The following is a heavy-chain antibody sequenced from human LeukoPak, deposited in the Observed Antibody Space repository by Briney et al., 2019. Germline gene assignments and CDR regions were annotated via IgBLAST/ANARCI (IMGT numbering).Heavy chain of an antibody. D-gene: IGHD3-9*01. CDR2: IIPIFGTA. CDR3: ASLATYYDILTGYSPYNWFDP. J-gene: IGHJ5*02. V-gene: IGHV1-69*13. Sequence: SVKVSCKASGGTFSSYAISWVRQAPGQGLEWMGGIIPIFGTANYAQKFQGRVTITADESTSTAYMELSSLRSEDTAVYYCASLATYYDILTGYSPYNWFDPWGQGTLVTVSS. CDR1: GGTFSSYA.